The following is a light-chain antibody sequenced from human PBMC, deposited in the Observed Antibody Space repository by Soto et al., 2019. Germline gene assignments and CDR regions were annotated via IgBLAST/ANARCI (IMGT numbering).Light chain of an antibody. CDR1: QSVSSN. CDR2: DAS. CDR3: QQYNNWPLT. J-gene: IGKJ4*01. Sequence: EIVMTQSPATLSVSPGERATLSCRASQSVSSNLAWYQQKPGQAPRLLIYDASTGATGIPARFSGSGSGTEFTLTISGLQSEDLAVYYCQQYNNWPLTFGGGTKVDIK. V-gene: IGKV3-15*01.